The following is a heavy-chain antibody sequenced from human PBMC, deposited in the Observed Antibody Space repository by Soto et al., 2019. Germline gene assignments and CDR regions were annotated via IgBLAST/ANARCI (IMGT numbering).Heavy chain of an antibody. CDR1: GFTFSSYA. J-gene: IGHJ4*02. CDR2: ISGSGGST. Sequence: EVQLLESGGGLVQPGGSLRLSCAASGFTFSSYAMNWVRQAPGKGLEWVSTISGSGGSTYYADAVKGRFTISRDNSKNTLYLQMNSLRAEDTAVYSCAKAGFPIYMTTVTYYFDFWGQGTLVTFSS. CDR3: AKAGFPIYMTTVTYYFDF. D-gene: IGHD4-17*01. V-gene: IGHV3-23*01.